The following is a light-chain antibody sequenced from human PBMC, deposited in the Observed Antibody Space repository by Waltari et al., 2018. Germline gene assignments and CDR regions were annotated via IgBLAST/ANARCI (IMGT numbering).Light chain of an antibody. V-gene: IGLV2-11*01. CDR2: DVT. CDR1: SNDVGGYYY. J-gene: IGLJ2*01. CDR3: CSRAGTYTWL. Sequence: QSALSQPLSVSGSPGQSVTISCTGTSNDVGGYYYVSWFQQFPGKAPNLIIYDVTRRPSGVPDRFSGSKSGNTASLTISGLQVEDEATYYCCSRAGTYTWLFGGGTKVTVL.